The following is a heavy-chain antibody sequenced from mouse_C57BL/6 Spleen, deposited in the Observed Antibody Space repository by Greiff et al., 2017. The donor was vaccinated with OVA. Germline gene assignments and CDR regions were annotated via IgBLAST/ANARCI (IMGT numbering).Heavy chain of an antibody. Sequence: EVQLVESGGDLVKPGGSLKLSCAASGFTFSSYGMSWVRQTPDKRLEWVATISSGGSYTYYPDSVKGRFTISRDNAKNTLYLQMSSLKSEDTAMYYCARLLYDYDRRAFDYWGQGTTLTVSS. CDR1: GFTFSSYG. J-gene: IGHJ2*01. CDR2: ISSGGSYT. D-gene: IGHD2-4*01. CDR3: ARLLYDYDRRAFDY. V-gene: IGHV5-6*01.